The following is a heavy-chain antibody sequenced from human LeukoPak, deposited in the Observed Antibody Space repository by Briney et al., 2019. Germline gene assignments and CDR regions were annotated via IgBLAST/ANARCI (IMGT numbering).Heavy chain of an antibody. CDR1: GVTFSSYA. J-gene: IGHJ6*03. CDR3: ARGVGYSYPQTSLPYYYYYMDV. CDR2: IIPIFDTA. Sequence: SVKVSCKASGVTFSSYAINWVRQAPGQGLEWMGGIIPIFDTANYAQKFQGRVTITADESTSTAYMELSSLRSEDTAVYYCARGVGYSYPQTSLPYYYYYMDVWGKGTTVTISS. V-gene: IGHV1-69*13. D-gene: IGHD5-18*01.